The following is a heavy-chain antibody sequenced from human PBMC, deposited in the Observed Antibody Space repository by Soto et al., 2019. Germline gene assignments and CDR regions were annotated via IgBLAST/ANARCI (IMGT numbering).Heavy chain of an antibody. V-gene: IGHV4-59*01. CDR2: IYYSGST. Sequence: QVQLQESGPGLVKPSETLSLTCTVSGGSISSYYWSWIRQPPGKGLEWIGYIYYSGSTNYNPSLKSRVTISVDTSKNQFSLKLSSVTAADTAVYYCAKVRGTPLLDAFDIWGQGTMVTVSS. CDR1: GGSISSYY. J-gene: IGHJ3*02. CDR3: AKVRGTPLLDAFDI. D-gene: IGHD1-1*01.